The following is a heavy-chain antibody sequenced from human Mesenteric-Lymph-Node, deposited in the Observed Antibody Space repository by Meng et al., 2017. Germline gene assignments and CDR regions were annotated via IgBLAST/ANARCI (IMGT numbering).Heavy chain of an antibody. J-gene: IGHJ4*02. CDR1: GFTFSNAW. Sequence: GESLKISCAASGFTFSNAWMSWVRQAPGKVLEWVGRIKSKTDGGTTDYAAPVKGRFTISRDDSKNTLYLQMNSLKTEDTAVYYCTTVGWLQLSGVYRRAHYLDYWGQGTLVTVSS. CDR3: TTVGWLQLSGVYRRAHYLDY. V-gene: IGHV3-15*01. D-gene: IGHD5-24*01. CDR2: IKSKTDGGTT.